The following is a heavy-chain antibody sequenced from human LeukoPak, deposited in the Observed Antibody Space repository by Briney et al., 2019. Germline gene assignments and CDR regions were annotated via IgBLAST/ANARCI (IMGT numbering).Heavy chain of an antibody. V-gene: IGHV3-30*02. J-gene: IGHJ4*02. CDR3: VRDFEWSFDH. CDR1: GFIFSKHG. Sequence: GGSLRLSCAASGFIFSKHGMHWVRQAPGKGLEWFAFIRNDGRNKYYADSVKGRFTIPRDNSKNILDLQMDSLRTEDTALYYCVRDFEWSFDHWAQGTLVTVSS. CDR2: IRNDGRNK. D-gene: IGHD3-3*01.